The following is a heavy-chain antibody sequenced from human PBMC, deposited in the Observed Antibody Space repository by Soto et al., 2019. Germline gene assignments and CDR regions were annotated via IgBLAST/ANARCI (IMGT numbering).Heavy chain of an antibody. CDR3: AGTVTTGYYYYGMDV. V-gene: IGHV3-48*02. Sequence: EVQLVESGGGLVQPGGSLRLSCAASGFTFSSYSMNWVRQAPGKGLEWVSYISSSSTIYYADSVKGRFTISRDNAKNSLYLQMNSLRDEDTAVYYCAGTVTTGYYYYGMDVWGQGTTVTVSS. CDR2: ISSSSTI. D-gene: IGHD4-4*01. J-gene: IGHJ6*02. CDR1: GFTFSSYS.